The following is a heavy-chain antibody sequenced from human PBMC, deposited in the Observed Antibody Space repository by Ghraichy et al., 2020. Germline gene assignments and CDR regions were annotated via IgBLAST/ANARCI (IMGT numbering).Heavy chain of an antibody. J-gene: IGHJ4*02. CDR2: IYYRGST. CDR3: ARGKGDCIGGSCYGSDY. V-gene: IGHV4-39*01. CDR1: GGSLSSTSYY. Sequence: SETLSLTCTVSGGSLSSTSYYWGWIRQPPGQGLEWIGSIYYRGSTYYNASLRSRVTISEDTSKNRFSLKLSYVTAADTAVYYCARGKGDCIGGSCYGSDYWGQGTRVTVSS. D-gene: IGHD2-15*01.